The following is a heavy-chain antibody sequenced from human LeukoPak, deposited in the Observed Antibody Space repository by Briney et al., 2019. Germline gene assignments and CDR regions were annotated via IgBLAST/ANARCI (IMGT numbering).Heavy chain of an antibody. CDR2: IYYSGST. Sequence: SGTLSLTCAVSGGSISSSNWWSWVRQPPGKGLEWIGSIYYSGSTYYNPSLKSRVTISVDTSKNQFSLKLSSVTAADTAVYYCARLIEYCGGDCYRLAPRFDYWGQGTLVTVSS. D-gene: IGHD2-21*02. J-gene: IGHJ4*02. V-gene: IGHV4-4*02. CDR1: GGSISSSNW. CDR3: ARLIEYCGGDCYRLAPRFDY.